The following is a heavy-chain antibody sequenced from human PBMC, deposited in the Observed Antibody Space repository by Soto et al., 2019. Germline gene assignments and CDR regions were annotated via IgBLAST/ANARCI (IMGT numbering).Heavy chain of an antibody. V-gene: IGHV3-30-3*01. Sequence: QVQLVESGGGVVQPGRSLRLSCAASGFTFSSYAMHWVRQAPGKGLEWVAVISYDGSNKYYADSVKGRFTISRDNSKNTLELQMNSRRAENTAVYYCARDSPWATQRAGEGDFGMDVWGQGTTVTVSS. J-gene: IGHJ6*02. CDR1: GFTFSSYA. CDR2: ISYDGSNK. CDR3: ARDSPWATQRAGEGDFGMDV. D-gene: IGHD5-12*01.